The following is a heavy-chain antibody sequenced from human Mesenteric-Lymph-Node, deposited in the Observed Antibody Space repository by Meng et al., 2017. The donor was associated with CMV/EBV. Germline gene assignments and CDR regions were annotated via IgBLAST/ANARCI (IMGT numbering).Heavy chain of an antibody. Sequence: GESLKISCAASGFTFDDYGMSWVRQAPGKGLEWVSGINWNGGSTGYADSVKGRFTISRDNAKNSLYLQMNSLRAEDTAVYYCAKDTEDASSYYFDYWGQGTLVTVSS. CDR1: GFTFDDYG. CDR3: AKDTEDASSYYFDY. CDR2: INWNGGST. V-gene: IGHV3-20*04. J-gene: IGHJ4*02. D-gene: IGHD2-2*01.